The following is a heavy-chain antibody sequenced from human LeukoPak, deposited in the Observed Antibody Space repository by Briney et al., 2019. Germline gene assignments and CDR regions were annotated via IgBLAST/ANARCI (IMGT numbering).Heavy chain of an antibody. Sequence: PSETLSLTCTVSGGSISSYYWSWIRQPPGKGLEWIGYIYYSGSTNYNPSLKSRVTISVDTSKNQFSLKLSSVTAADTAVYYCARTPTISKDSNWFDPWGQGTLVTVSS. CDR2: IYYSGST. CDR3: ARTPTISKDSNWFDP. J-gene: IGHJ5*02. CDR1: GGSISSYY. V-gene: IGHV4-59*01. D-gene: IGHD3-3*01.